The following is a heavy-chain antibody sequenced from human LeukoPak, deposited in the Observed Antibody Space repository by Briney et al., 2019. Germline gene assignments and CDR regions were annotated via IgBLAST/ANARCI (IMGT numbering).Heavy chain of an antibody. V-gene: IGHV1-8*03. CDR2: MNPNSGNT. D-gene: IGHD6-13*01. Sequence: GASVKVSCKASGYTFTSYDINWVRQATGQGLEWMGWMNPNSGNTGYAQKFQGRVTITRNTSISTAYMELSSLRSEDTAVYYCARARTTGGMSIAAAGRWRGSVYRPYNWFDPWGQGTLVTVSS. J-gene: IGHJ5*02. CDR1: GYTFTSYD. CDR3: ARARTTGGMSIAAAGRWRGSVYRPYNWFDP.